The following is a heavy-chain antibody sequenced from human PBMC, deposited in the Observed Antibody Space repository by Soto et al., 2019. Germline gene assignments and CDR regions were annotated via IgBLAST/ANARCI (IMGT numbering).Heavy chain of an antibody. D-gene: IGHD6-13*01. V-gene: IGHV3-30*18. J-gene: IGHJ3*02. CDR1: GFTFSSYD. CDR2: ISYDGSNK. CDR3: AKGLAAAGTEAFDI. Sequence: GGSLRLSCAASGFTFSSYDMHWVRQAPGKGLEWVAVISYDGSNKYYADSVKGRFTISRDNSKNTLYLQMNSLRAEDTAVYYCAKGLAAAGTEAFDIWGQGTMVTVSS.